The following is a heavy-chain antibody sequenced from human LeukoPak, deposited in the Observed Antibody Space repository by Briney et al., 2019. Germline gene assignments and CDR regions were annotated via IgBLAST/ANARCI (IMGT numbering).Heavy chain of an antibody. J-gene: IGHJ4*02. V-gene: IGHV3-21*01. Sequence: GGSLRLSCAASGFTFSDYTVNWVRQAPGRGLEWLASISISSSVIYYADSVKGRFTISRDNAKNTPFLQMDSLRVEDTGHYYCARDLGARGHWGQGTLVIVSS. CDR1: GFTFSDYT. D-gene: IGHD3-16*01. CDR3: ARDLGARGH. CDR2: ISISSSVI.